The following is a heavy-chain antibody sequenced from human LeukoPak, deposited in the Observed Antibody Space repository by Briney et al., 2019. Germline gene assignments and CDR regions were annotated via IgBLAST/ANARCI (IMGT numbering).Heavy chain of an antibody. J-gene: IGHJ3*02. CDR1: GGTFSSYA. CDR2: IIPIFGTA. D-gene: IGHD4-17*01. V-gene: IGHV1-69*13. CDR3: ARVRRDAFDI. Sequence: SVKVSCKASGGTFSSYAISWVRQAPGQELEWMGGIIPIFGTANYAQKFQGRVTITADESTSTAYMELSSLRSEDTAVYYCARVRRDAFDIWGQGTMVTVSS.